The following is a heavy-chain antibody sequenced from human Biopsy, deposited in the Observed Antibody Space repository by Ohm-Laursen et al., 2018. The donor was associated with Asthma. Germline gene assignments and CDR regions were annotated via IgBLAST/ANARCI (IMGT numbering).Heavy chain of an antibody. J-gene: IGHJ5*02. V-gene: IGHV3-23*01. Sequence: SLRLSCAASGFTFSSYSMNWVRQAPGKGLEWVSAISGSGRSTYYADPVKCRFTISRDNSKNTLYLQMNSMRAEDPTVYYRAKAERYFDWYWFDPWGQGTLVTVSS. CDR3: AKAERYFDWYWFDP. CDR2: ISGSGRST. CDR1: GFTFSSYS. D-gene: IGHD3-9*01.